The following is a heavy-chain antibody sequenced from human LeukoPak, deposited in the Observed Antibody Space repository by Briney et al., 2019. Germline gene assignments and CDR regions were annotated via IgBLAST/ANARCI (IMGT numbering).Heavy chain of an antibody. CDR2: IYPGDSDT. CDR1: GYSFNSYW. V-gene: IGHV5-51*01. J-gene: IGHJ4*02. Sequence: GESLKISCKGSGYSFNSYWIGWVRQMPGKGLEWMGIIYPGDSDTRYSPSFQGQVTISADKSISTAYLQWSSLKASDTAMYYCARHKRGGARGEYYYDSSGYPDYWGQGTLVTVSS. CDR3: ARHKRGGARGEYYYDSSGYPDY. D-gene: IGHD3-22*01.